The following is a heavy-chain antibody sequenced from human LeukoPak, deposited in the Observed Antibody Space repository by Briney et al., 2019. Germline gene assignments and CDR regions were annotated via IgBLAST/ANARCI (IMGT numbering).Heavy chain of an antibody. CDR1: GFTFSSYA. J-gene: IGHJ4*02. CDR2: ISYDGSNK. D-gene: IGHD3-3*01. V-gene: IGHV3-30-3*01. CDR3: AREGGYDSGRYYFDY. Sequence: GRSLRLSCAASGFTFSSYAMHWVRQAPGKGLEWVAVISYDGSNKYYADSVKGRFTISRDNSKNTLYLQMNGLRAEDTAVYYCAREGGYDSGRYYFDYWGQGTLVTVSS.